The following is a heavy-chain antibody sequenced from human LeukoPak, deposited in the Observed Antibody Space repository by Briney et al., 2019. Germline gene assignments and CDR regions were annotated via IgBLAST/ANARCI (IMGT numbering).Heavy chain of an antibody. CDR1: GFTFSSYS. CDR2: MSSSSSYI. Sequence: PGGSLRLSCAASGFTFSSYSMNWVRQAPGKGLEWVSYMSSSSSYIYYADSVKGRFTISRDNAKSSLYLQMNSLRAEDTAVYYCARGYLGALGSGSYHFDYWGQGTLVTVSS. D-gene: IGHD3-10*01. V-gene: IGHV3-21*01. J-gene: IGHJ4*02. CDR3: ARGYLGALGSGSYHFDY.